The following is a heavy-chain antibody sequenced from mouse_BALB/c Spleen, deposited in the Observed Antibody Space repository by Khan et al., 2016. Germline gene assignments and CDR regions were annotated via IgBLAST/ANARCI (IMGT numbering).Heavy chain of an antibody. CDR1: GFTFSDSY. CDR3: ARHGKRGSSGFAY. J-gene: IGHJ3*01. D-gene: IGHD1-1*01. Sequence: EVELVASGGGLVLPGGSLKLSCATSGFTFSDSYMYWVRQTPEKRLEWVAYISNGGGSTYYADTVKGRFTLSRDKATNTLYLQTSRLKSEDPAMYYSARHGKRGSSGFAYWGQGTLVTVSA. CDR2: ISNGGGST. V-gene: IGHV5-12*02.